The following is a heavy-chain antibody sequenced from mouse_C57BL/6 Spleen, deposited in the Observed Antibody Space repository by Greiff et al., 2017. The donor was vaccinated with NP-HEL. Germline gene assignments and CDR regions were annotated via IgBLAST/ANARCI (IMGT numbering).Heavy chain of an antibody. CDR3: ARGDRGFAY. CDR2: INPYNGGT. J-gene: IGHJ3*01. V-gene: IGHV1-19*01. Sequence: VQLKESGPVLVKPGASVKMSCKASGYTFTDYYMNWVKQSHGKSLEWIGVINPYNGGTSYNQKFKGKATLTVDKSSSTAYMELNSLASEDSAVYYCARGDRGFAYWGQGTLVTVSA. CDR1: GYTFTDYY.